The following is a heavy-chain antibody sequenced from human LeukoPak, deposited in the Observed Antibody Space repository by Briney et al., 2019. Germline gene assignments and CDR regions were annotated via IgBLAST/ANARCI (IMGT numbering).Heavy chain of an antibody. V-gene: IGHV4-34*01. CDR2: INHSGGT. Sequence: SETLSLTCAVYGGSFSSYYWSWIRQPPGKGLEWIGEINHSGGTNYNPSLKSRVTISVDTSKNQFSLRLSSVTAADTAVYYCARGGCSSTSCYNYFDYWGQGTLVTVSS. CDR1: GGSFSSYY. J-gene: IGHJ4*02. CDR3: ARGGCSSTSCYNYFDY. D-gene: IGHD2-2*01.